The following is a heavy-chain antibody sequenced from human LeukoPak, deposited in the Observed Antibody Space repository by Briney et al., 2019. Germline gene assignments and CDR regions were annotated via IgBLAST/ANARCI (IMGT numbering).Heavy chain of an antibody. CDR1: GFTLGDYA. V-gene: IGHV3-9*01. Sequence: GRSLRLSCAVSGFTLGDYAMHWVRQAPGKGLEWFSGISWNSGSIGYADSVKGRFTITRDNDKNSLYLQMNSLRAEDTAVFYCAKDIEDSSGWVALGYWGQGTLVTVSS. J-gene: IGHJ4*02. CDR3: AKDIEDSSGWVALGY. CDR2: ISWNSGSI. D-gene: IGHD6-19*01.